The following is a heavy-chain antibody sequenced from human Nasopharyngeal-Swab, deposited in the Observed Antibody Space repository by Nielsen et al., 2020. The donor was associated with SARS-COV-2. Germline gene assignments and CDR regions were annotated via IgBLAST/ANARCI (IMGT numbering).Heavy chain of an antibody. J-gene: IGHJ4*02. CDR3: AKLPRIAAAGTSVDY. D-gene: IGHD6-13*01. CDR1: GFTFSSYG. CDR2: ISYDGSNK. Sequence: GGSLRLSCAASGFTFSSYGMHWVRQAPGKGLEWVAVISYDGSNKYYADSVKGRFTISRDNSKNTLYLQMNSLRAEDTALYYCAKLPRIAAAGTSVDYWGQGTLVTVSS. V-gene: IGHV3-30*18.